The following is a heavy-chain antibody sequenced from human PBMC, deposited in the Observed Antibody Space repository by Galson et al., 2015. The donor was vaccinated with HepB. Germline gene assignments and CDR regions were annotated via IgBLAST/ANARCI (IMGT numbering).Heavy chain of an antibody. D-gene: IGHD3-3*01. V-gene: IGHV2-5*01. CDR3: VHTHGSRDFYMREDAFYT. CDR1: GFSLKMSGVG. CDR2: TYWFEVS. Sequence: HALMNPTQTLMLTCSFSGFSLKMSGVGVGWIRQPPGKTMEWLALTYWFEVSYSNPSLQRTLTISQDASTNQAVLKLTNLDFVDTSSYYCVHTHGSRDFYMREDAFYTWGQGTLVTVSS. J-gene: IGHJ3*02.